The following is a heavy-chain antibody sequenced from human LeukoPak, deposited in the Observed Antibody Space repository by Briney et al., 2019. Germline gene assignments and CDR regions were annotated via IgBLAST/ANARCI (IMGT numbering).Heavy chain of an antibody. J-gene: IGHJ4*02. V-gene: IGHV3-11*01. CDR3: AKDDCSGGSCYSVY. CDR1: GFTFSDYY. Sequence: GGSLRLSCAASGFTFSDYYMSWIRQAPGKGLEWVSYISSSGSTIYYADSVKGRFTISRDNSKNTLYLQMNSLRAEDTAVYYCAKDDCSGGSCYSVYWGQGTLVTVSS. CDR2: ISSSGSTI. D-gene: IGHD2-15*01.